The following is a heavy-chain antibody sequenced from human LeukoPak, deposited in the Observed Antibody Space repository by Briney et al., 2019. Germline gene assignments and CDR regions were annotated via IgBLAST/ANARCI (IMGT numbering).Heavy chain of an antibody. CDR2: ISSSSSSYI. V-gene: IGHV3-21*01. D-gene: IGHD3-3*01. CDR3: ARGYYDFWSGPSSDY. Sequence: GGALKLPLASPGFNFSRYSINWVRPGPGEGLEWVSSISSSSSSYIYYADSVKGRFTISRDNAKNSLYLQMNSLRAEDTAVYYCARGYYDFWSGPSSDYWGQGTLVTVSS. J-gene: IGHJ4*02. CDR1: GFNFSRYS.